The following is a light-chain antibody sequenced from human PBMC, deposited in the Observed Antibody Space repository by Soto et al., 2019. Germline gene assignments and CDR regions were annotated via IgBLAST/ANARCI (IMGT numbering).Light chain of an antibody. V-gene: IGKV3-15*01. CDR3: QQYIDWPPYT. Sequence: EVVLTQSPATLSVSPGERATLSCRASQTVSRSLAWYQQKPGQAPRLLIYGASMRATGVLDRFSGSGSGTDFTLTISSPQSEDFAVYYCQQYIDWPPYTFGQGTKVEIK. CDR2: GAS. J-gene: IGKJ2*01. CDR1: QTVSRS.